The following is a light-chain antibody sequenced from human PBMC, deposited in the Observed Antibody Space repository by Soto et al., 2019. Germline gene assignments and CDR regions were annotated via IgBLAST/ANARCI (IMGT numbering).Light chain of an antibody. CDR1: SYNIGAGYD. V-gene: IGLV1-40*01. Sequence: QSVLTQPPSVSGAPGQRVTISCTGSSYNIGAGYDVPWYQQLPGTAPKLLIYGNSNRPSGVPDRFSGSKSGTSASLAITGLQAEDEADYYCPSYDSSMSGYVFGTGTKLTVL. J-gene: IGLJ1*01. CDR2: GNS. CDR3: PSYDSSMSGYV.